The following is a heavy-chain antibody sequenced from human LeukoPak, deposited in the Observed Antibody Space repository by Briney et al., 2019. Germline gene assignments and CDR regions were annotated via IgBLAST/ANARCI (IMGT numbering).Heavy chain of an antibody. D-gene: IGHD4-17*01. CDR2: FDPEDGET. Sequence: ASVKVSCKVSGYTLTELSMHWVRQVPGKGLEWMGGFDPEDGETIYAQKFQGRVTMTEDTSTDTAYMELSSLRSEDTAVYYCATMPDGDYVLHAFDYWGQGTLVTVSS. CDR3: ATMPDGDYVLHAFDY. J-gene: IGHJ4*02. V-gene: IGHV1-24*01. CDR1: GYTLTELS.